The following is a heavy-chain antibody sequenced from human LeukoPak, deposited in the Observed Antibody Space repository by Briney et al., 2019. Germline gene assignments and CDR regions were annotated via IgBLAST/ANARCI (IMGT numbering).Heavy chain of an antibody. CDR2: INEDGTIQ. V-gene: IGHV3-7*01. Sequence: PGGSLRLSCAASGFSISDYWMNWVRLVPGKGLEWVANINEDGTIQDYVASVRGRFTISRNNAKNSLYLQMNSLGAEDTAVYYCASRESSMARSHWGHGTLVTVSP. D-gene: IGHD3-10*01. CDR3: ASRESSMARSH. CDR1: GFSISDYW. J-gene: IGHJ4*01.